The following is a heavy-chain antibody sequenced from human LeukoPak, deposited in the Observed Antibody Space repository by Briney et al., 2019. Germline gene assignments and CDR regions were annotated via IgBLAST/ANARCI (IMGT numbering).Heavy chain of an antibody. V-gene: IGHV1-46*01. CDR3: ASETGAYYYDSYGMDV. Sequence: ASVKVSCKASGYTFTSYYMHWVRPPPGQGLDWMGIINPSGGSTSYAQKFQGRVTMTRDTSTSTVYMELSSLRSEDTAVYYCASETGAYYYDSYGMDVWGQGTTVTVSS. J-gene: IGHJ6*02. CDR1: GYTFTSYY. CDR2: INPSGGST. D-gene: IGHD3-22*01.